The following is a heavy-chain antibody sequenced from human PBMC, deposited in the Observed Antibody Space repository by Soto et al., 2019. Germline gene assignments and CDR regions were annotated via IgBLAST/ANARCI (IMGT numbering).Heavy chain of an antibody. CDR2: IRSKANSYAT. CDR1: GFTFSGSA. V-gene: IGHV3-73*02. CDR3: TRRAVDTAMATGYYYYYDIDV. D-gene: IGHD5-18*01. J-gene: IGHJ6*02. Sequence: EVQLVESGGGLVQPGGSLKLYCAASGFTFSGSAMHWVRQASGKGLEWVGRIRSKANSYATAYAASVKGRFTISRDDSKNTAYLQMNSLKTEDTAVYYCTRRAVDTAMATGYYYYYDIDVWGQGTTVTVSS.